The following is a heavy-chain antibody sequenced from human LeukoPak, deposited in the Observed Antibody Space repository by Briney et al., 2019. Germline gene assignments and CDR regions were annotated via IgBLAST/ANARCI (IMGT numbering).Heavy chain of an antibody. V-gene: IGHV5-51*01. D-gene: IGHD3-22*01. Sequence: GESLKISCKGSGYSFTSYWIGWVRQMPGKGLEWMGIIYPGDSDTRYSPSFQGQVTISADKSISTAYLQWSSLKASDTAMYYCAGHVADSGYYYVIFDYWGQGTLVTVSS. CDR2: IYPGDSDT. J-gene: IGHJ4*02. CDR3: AGHVADSGYYYVIFDY. CDR1: GYSFTSYW.